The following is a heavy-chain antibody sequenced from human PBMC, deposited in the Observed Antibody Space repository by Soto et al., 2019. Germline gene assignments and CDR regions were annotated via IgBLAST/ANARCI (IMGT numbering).Heavy chain of an antibody. J-gene: IGHJ5*02. CDR3: AKDPYDSSGYYHNH. V-gene: IGHV3-23*01. CDR2: ISGSGGST. D-gene: IGHD3-22*01. Sequence: GGSLRLSCAASGIPFSSYAMRWVRPAPGEGLGWVSGISGSGGSTYYADPVKGRLTISRDNSKNTLYLQMNSLRAEDTAVYHCAKDPYDSSGYYHNHWGQGTLVTVSS. CDR1: GIPFSSYA.